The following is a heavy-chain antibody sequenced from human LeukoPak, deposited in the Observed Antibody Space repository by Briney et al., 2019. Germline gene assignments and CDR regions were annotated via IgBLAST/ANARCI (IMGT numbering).Heavy chain of an antibody. D-gene: IGHD1-20*01. CDR2: LSGSGITT. Sequence: PGGSLRLSCAASGFTFSNSAMSWVRQAPGKGLEWVSTLSGSGITTYYADSVKGRFTISRDNSKNTLYLQMNSLRAEDTAVYYCARDLGITGTLNWFDPWGQGTLVTVSS. CDR3: ARDLGITGTLNWFDP. V-gene: IGHV3-23*01. CDR1: GFTFSNSA. J-gene: IGHJ5*02.